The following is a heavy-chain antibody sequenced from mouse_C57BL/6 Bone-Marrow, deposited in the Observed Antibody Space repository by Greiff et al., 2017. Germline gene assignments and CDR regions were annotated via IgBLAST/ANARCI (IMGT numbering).Heavy chain of an antibody. CDR1: GYTFTSYW. CDR3: VRLGYGSSYYAMDY. D-gene: IGHD1-1*01. J-gene: IGHJ4*01. Sequence: VQLQQPGAELVKPGASVKMSCKASGYTFTSYWITWVKQRPGQGLEWIGEIYPGSGSTNYNEKFKGKVTLTVDTASCTAYMQLSSLTSEGSAVYYCVRLGYGSSYYAMDYWGQGTSVTVSS. V-gene: IGHV1-55*01. CDR2: IYPGSGST.